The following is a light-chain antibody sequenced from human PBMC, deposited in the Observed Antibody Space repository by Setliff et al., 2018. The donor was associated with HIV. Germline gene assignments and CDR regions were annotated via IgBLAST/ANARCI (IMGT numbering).Light chain of an antibody. Sequence: QSVLTQPRSVSGSPGQSVTISCTGTNSDIGTYNYVSWYQQHPGKAPKLMIYEVTRRPSGISDRFSGSKSDNTASLTISGLQTEDEADYYCCSYGRGDIWIFGGGTKVTVL. CDR2: EVT. CDR1: NSDIGTYNY. J-gene: IGLJ2*01. V-gene: IGLV2-11*01. CDR3: CSYGRGDIWI.